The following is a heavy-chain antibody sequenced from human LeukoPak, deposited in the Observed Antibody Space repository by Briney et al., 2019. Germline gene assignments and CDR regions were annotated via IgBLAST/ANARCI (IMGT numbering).Heavy chain of an antibody. CDR1: GFTFSSYE. J-gene: IGHJ4*02. V-gene: IGHV3-48*03. Sequence: GGSLRLSCAASGFTFSSYEMNWVRQAPGKGLEWVSYISSSGSTIYYADSVKGRFTISRDNAKNSLYLQMNSLRAEDTAVCYCARGVYYDIDYWGQGTLVTVSS. CDR2: ISSSGSTI. CDR3: ARGVYYDIDY. D-gene: IGHD3-9*01.